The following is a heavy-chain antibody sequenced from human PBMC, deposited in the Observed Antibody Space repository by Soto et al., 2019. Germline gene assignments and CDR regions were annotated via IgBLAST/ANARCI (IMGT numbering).Heavy chain of an antibody. Sequence: PSETLSLTCTVSGGSISSYYWSWIRQPPGKGLEWIGYSYYSGSTNYNPSLKSRVTISVDTSKNQFSLKLSSLTAADTAVSYCARHSPPFFYGSGPWDVWGKQTTGTVSS. D-gene: IGHD3-10*01. CDR1: GGSISSYY. CDR3: ARHSPPFFYGSGPWDV. V-gene: IGHV4-59*08. J-gene: IGHJ6*04. CDR2: SYYSGST.